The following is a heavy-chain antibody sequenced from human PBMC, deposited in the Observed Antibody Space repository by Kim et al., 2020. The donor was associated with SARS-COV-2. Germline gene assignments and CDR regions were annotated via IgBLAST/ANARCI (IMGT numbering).Heavy chain of an antibody. Sequence: SPSFQGQVTISADKSISTAYLQWSSLKASDTAMYYCARQIVATTSGWFDPWGQGTLVTVSS. D-gene: IGHD5-12*01. V-gene: IGHV5-51*01. J-gene: IGHJ5*02. CDR3: ARQIVATTSGWFDP.